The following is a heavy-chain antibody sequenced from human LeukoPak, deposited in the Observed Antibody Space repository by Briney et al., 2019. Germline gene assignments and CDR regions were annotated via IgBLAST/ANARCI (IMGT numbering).Heavy chain of an antibody. D-gene: IGHD3-22*01. J-gene: IGHJ4*02. Sequence: SETLSLTCSVSGGSISSYYWSWIRQPPGKGLERIGYIYYSGSTNYNPSLKSRVTISVDTSKNQFSLKLSSVTAADTAVYYCARHERDYYDSSGYFDYWGQGTLVTVSS. CDR3: ARHERDYYDSSGYFDY. CDR1: GGSISSYY. CDR2: IYYSGST. V-gene: IGHV4-59*08.